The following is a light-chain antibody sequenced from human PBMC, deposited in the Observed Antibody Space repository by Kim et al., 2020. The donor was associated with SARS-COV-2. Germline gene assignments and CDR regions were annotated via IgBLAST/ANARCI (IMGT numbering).Light chain of an antibody. V-gene: IGLV3-19*01. Sequence: SSELTQDPAVSVALGQTVRITCQGDSLRNYYASWYQQQPGQAPVLVLFGKNNRPSGIPYRFSGSKSGNTASLTLTGAQAADVDDYYFHSRDSSGNHLVFG. CDR2: GKN. J-gene: IGLJ3*02. CDR3: HSRDSSGNHLV. CDR1: SLRNYY.